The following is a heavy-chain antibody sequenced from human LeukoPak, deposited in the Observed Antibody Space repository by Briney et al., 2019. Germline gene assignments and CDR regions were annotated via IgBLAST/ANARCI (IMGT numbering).Heavy chain of an antibody. V-gene: IGHV1-69*04. CDR3: ARDSHDFWSGYYSPSDPTYYYYGMDV. Sequence: GASVKVSCKASGGTFSSYAISWVRQAPGQGLEWMGRIIPILGIANYAQKFQGRVTITADKSTSTAYMELSSLRSEDTAVYYCARDSHDFWSGYYSPSDPTYYYYGMDVWGQGTTVTISS. CDR1: GGTFSSYA. D-gene: IGHD3-3*01. CDR2: IIPILGIA. J-gene: IGHJ6*02.